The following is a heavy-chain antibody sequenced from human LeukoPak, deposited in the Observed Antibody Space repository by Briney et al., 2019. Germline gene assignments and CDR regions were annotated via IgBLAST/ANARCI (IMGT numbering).Heavy chain of an antibody. Sequence: PSETLSLTCAVYGGSFSGYYWSWIRQPPGKGLEWIGEINHSGGTNYNPSLKSRVTISVDTSRNQFSLKLSSVTAADTAVYYCAEGAAKLAARPAGAFDIWGQGTMVTVSS. D-gene: IGHD6-6*01. CDR3: AEGAAKLAARPAGAFDI. V-gene: IGHV4-34*01. CDR2: INHSGGT. J-gene: IGHJ3*02. CDR1: GGSFSGYY.